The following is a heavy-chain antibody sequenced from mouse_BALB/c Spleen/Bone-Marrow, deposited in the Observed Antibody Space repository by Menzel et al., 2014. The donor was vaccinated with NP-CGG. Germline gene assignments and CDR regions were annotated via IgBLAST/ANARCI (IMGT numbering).Heavy chain of an antibody. Sequence: EVQLQQSGGGLVQPEGTLKLSGAASGFVFSRYWLSWVRQPPGKWLEWIGEINPDSSTINYTPSLKDKFIISRENAKKTLCLLMRKLGSEDNPLYYRARPSVGRYFDYWGQGTTLPVPS. CDR2: INPDSSTI. D-gene: IGHD4-1*01. CDR1: GFVFSRYW. J-gene: IGHJ2*01. CDR3: ARPSVGRYFDY. V-gene: IGHV4-1*02.